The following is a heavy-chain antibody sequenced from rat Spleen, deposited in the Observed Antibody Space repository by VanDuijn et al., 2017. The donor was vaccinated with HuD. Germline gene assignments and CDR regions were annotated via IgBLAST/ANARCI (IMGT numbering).Heavy chain of an antibody. J-gene: IGHJ2*01. D-gene: IGHD1-11*01. CDR1: GFTFNNYW. Sequence: EVQLVESGGGLVQPGRSLKLSCVGSGFTFNNYWMTWIRQAPGKGLEWVATVTQTGGTTYYPDSVQGRFTISRDNARSTLYLQMNSLTSEDTATYYCTRRVNYGGYYWGQGVMVTVSS. CDR3: TRRVNYGGYY. V-gene: IGHV5-31*01. CDR2: VTQTGGTT.